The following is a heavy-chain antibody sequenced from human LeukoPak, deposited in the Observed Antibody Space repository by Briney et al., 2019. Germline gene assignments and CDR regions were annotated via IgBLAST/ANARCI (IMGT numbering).Heavy chain of an antibody. Sequence: SETLSLTCAVSGYSTSSGYYWGWIRQPPGKGLEWIGSIYHSGNTYYNPSFKSRLTISVDTSKNQSSLKLSSVTAAETAVYYCARQVSWSTSGGNWFDGWGQGTLVTASS. CDR2: IYHSGNT. V-gene: IGHV4-38-2*01. J-gene: IGHJ5*02. CDR1: GYSTSSGYY. CDR3: ARQVSWSTSGGNWFDG. D-gene: IGHD3-3*01.